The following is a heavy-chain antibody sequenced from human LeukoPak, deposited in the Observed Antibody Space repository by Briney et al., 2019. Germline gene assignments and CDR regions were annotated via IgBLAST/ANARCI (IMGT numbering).Heavy chain of an antibody. Sequence: SETLSLTCAVSGYSISSGYYWGWIRQPPGKGLEWIGSIHHSGSTYYNPSLKSRVTISVDTSKNQFSLKLSSVTAADTAVYYCARAVGGYCGGDCPDIWGQGTMVTVSS. CDR2: IHHSGST. CDR1: GYSISSGYY. CDR3: ARAVGGYCGGDCPDI. D-gene: IGHD2-21*02. J-gene: IGHJ3*02. V-gene: IGHV4-38-2*01.